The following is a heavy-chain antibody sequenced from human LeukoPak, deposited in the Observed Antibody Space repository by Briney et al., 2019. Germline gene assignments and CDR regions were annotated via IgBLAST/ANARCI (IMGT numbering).Heavy chain of an antibody. J-gene: IGHJ4*02. Sequence: GGSLRLSCAASGASGFTFSDHNMDWVRQAPGKGLEWIGRTRNRADGYTTYYAASVKGRFTISRDELQNSLYLQMNSLKTEDTAVYYCARDYFYYWGQGTLVTVSS. CDR2: TRNRADGYTT. CDR3: ARDYFYY. V-gene: IGHV3-72*01. CDR1: GFTFSDHN.